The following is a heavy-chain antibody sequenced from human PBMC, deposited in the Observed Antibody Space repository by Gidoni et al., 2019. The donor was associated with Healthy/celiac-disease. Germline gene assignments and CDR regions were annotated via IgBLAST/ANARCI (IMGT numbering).Heavy chain of an antibody. Sequence: QVQLVESGGGVVQPGRSLRLSCAASRFTFSSYGMHWVRQASGKGLEWVAVISYDGSNKYYADSVKGRFTISRDNSKNTLYLQMNSLRAEDTAVYYCAKARWGYGGNSNAFDIWGQGTMVTVSS. D-gene: IGHD4-17*01. CDR2: ISYDGSNK. J-gene: IGHJ3*02. V-gene: IGHV3-30*18. CDR1: RFTFSSYG. CDR3: AKARWGYGGNSNAFDI.